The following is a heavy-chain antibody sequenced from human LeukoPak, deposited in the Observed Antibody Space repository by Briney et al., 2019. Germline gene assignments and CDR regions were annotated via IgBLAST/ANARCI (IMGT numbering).Heavy chain of an antibody. CDR3: AREEYAFNSYMDF. J-gene: IGHJ6*03. D-gene: IGHD2-2*01. V-gene: IGHV4-59*12. CDR1: GGSISSYY. Sequence: SETLSLTCTVSGGSISSYYWSWIRQPPGKGLEWIGYIYYSGSTNYNPSLKSRVTISVDTSKNQFSLKLTSVTAADTAAYYCAREEYAFNSYMDFWGKGTTVTVSS. CDR2: IYYSGST.